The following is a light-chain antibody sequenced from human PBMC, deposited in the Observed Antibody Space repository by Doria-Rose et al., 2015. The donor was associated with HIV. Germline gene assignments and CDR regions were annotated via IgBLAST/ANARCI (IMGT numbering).Light chain of an antibody. CDR1: SSDVGGYNR. Sequence: QSVPTQPPSASGSPGQSVAISCTGTSSDVGGYNRVSWYQQHPGKAPKLMIYEVSQRPSGVPDRFSGSKSGNTASLTVSGLQADDEAGYYCSSYADNRWVFGGGTKLTVL. V-gene: IGLV2-8*01. CDR3: SSYADNRWV. J-gene: IGLJ3*02. CDR2: EVS.